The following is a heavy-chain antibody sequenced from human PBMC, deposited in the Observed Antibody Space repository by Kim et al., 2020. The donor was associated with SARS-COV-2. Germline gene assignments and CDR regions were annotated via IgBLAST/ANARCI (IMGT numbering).Heavy chain of an antibody. CDR3: ARDRPYYYDSTGGFDY. D-gene: IGHD3-22*01. J-gene: IGHJ4*02. Sequence: VKGRFTISRDNAKNSLYLQMNSLRAEDTAVYYCARDRPYYYDSTGGFDYWGQGTLVTVSS. V-gene: IGHV3-21*01.